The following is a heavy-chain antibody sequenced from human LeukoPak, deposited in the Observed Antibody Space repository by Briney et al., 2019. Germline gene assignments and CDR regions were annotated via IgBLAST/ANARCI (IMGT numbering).Heavy chain of an antibody. CDR1: GFTFSTSA. J-gene: IGHJ1*01. V-gene: IGHV3-30-3*01. CDR3: ARAHSSSIEYFQH. CDR2: ISYDGSNK. D-gene: IGHD6-6*01. Sequence: GGSLRFSCSASGFTFSTSAMHWVRQAPGKGLEWVAVISYDGSNKYYADSVKGRFTISRDNSKNTLYLQMNSLRAEDTAVYYCARAHSSSIEYFQHWGQGTLVTVSS.